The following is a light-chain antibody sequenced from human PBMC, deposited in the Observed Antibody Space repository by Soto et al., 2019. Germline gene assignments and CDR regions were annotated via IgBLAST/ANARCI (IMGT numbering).Light chain of an antibody. Sequence: DIVMTQSPDYLPVSLGERATINCKSSQSVLSSSNNKNYIAWYQQRPGQPPKLLIYWTSTRESGVPDRFRGSGSGTDFTLTISSLQAEDVAVYYCQQYYSSPTFGQGTRLEIK. CDR1: QSVLSSSNNKNY. CDR2: WTS. V-gene: IGKV4-1*01. CDR3: QQYYSSPT. J-gene: IGKJ5*01.